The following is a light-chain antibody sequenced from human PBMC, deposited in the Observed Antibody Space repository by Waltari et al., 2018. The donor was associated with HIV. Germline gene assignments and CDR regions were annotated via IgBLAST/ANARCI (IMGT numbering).Light chain of an antibody. CDR3: QQLHTYPYT. J-gene: IGKJ2*01. Sequence: DIQLTKSQSFLPASVGDRVTITCRASQGINSALVWYQQKPGKVPELLIYTASTLQSGVPSRFSGSKSGTEFTLTISSLQPEDFTTYYCQQLHTYPYTFGQGTKLEMK. CDR2: TAS. V-gene: IGKV1-9*01. CDR1: QGINSA.